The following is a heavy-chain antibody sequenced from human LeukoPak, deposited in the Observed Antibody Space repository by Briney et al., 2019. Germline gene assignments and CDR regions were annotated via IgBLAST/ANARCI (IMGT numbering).Heavy chain of an antibody. CDR1: GFTFSSYS. J-gene: IGHJ1*01. CDR3: ARARAPEGYSKYFQH. V-gene: IGHV3-21*01. Sequence: GGSLRLSCAASGFTFSSYSMNWVRQAPGKGLEWVSSISSSSSYIYYADSVKGRFTISRDNAKNSLYLRMNSLRAEDTAVYYCARARAPEGYSKYFQHWGQGTLVTVSS. D-gene: IGHD5-18*01. CDR2: ISSSSSYI.